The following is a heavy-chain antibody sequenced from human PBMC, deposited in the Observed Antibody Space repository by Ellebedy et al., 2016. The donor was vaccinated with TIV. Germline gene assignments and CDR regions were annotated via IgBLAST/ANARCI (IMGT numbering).Heavy chain of an antibody. D-gene: IGHD4-17*01. CDR3: ATDGSYGDYRSPTHAFVM. V-gene: IGHV3-7*01. CDR1: RFSFRSYW. CDR2: INQEGSER. J-gene: IGHJ3*02. Sequence: GGSLRLSCAASRFSFRSYWMSWVRQAPGKGLEWVANINQEGSERHYVDSVKGRFTIARDNAKNSLFLQMSSLRVEDTAVYYCATDGSYGDYRSPTHAFVMWGQGTMVAVSS.